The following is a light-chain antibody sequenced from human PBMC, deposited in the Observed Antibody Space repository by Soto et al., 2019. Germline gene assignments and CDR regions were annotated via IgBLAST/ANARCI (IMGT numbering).Light chain of an antibody. CDR1: QTITNSY. CDR3: QQYNNWPQT. CDR2: GAS. Sequence: EIVLTQSPGTLSLSPGERGTLSCRASQTITNSYLAWFQQKPGQAPRLLIYGASKRAIGLPARFSGSGSGTEFTLTITSLQSEDFAVYYCQQYNNWPQTFGQGTKVDIK. V-gene: IGKV3-15*01. J-gene: IGKJ1*01.